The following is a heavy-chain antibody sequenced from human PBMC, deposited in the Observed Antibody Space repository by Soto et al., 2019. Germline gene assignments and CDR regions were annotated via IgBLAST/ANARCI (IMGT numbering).Heavy chain of an antibody. D-gene: IGHD3-10*01. CDR1: GFTFSNYA. CDR3: AKGGQSYDY. CDR2: ISASVGST. Sequence: GGSLRLSCAACGFTFSNYAMSWVRQAPGKGLEWVSAISASVGSTYYTDSVKGRFTISRDNSKNTLYLQMNSLRAEDTAVYYCAKGGQSYDYWGQGTLVTVSS. V-gene: IGHV3-23*01. J-gene: IGHJ4*02.